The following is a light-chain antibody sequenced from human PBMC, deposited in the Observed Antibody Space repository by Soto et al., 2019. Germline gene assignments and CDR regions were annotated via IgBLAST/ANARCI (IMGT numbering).Light chain of an antibody. CDR2: GAS. CDR3: QQYGSPWT. Sequence: EIVLTQSPGTLSLSPGERATLSCRASQSVSGSYLAWHQQKPGQAPRLLIYGASSRATGTPDRFSGSGSGTDFTLTISRLEPEDFAVYYCQQYGSPWTFGQGTKVEIK. CDR1: QSVSGSY. V-gene: IGKV3-20*01. J-gene: IGKJ1*01.